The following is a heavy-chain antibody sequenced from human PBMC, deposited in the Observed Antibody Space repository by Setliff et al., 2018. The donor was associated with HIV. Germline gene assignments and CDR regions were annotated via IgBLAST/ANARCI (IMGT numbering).Heavy chain of an antibody. CDR2: INPNSGGT. J-gene: IGHJ5*02. Sequence: VASVKVSCKASGYTFNDNYIHWVRQAPGQGLEWMGRINPNSGGTNYAQKFQGWVTMTRDTSISTAYMELSSLRSEDTAVYYCARGRYYYDSSGYYSNWFDAWGRGTLVTVSS. D-gene: IGHD3-22*01. CDR3: ARGRYYYDSSGYYSNWFDA. CDR1: GYTFNDNY. V-gene: IGHV1-2*04.